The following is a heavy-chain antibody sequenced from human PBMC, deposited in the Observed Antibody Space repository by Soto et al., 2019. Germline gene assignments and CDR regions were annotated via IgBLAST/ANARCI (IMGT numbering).Heavy chain of an antibody. V-gene: IGHV1-46*01. CDR1: GYNFISHY. CDR3: ARDYLSSKSSLSYFDY. CDR2: INPSGGST. Sequence: QVLLVQSGAEVTRPGASLKVSCKASGYNFISHYIHRVRQAPGQGLEWMGFINPSGGSTTHAQNFQGRLSMTRDTSTSTVYMELSGLRSEDAAVYYCARDYLSSKSSLSYFDYWGQGTLVTVSS. J-gene: IGHJ4*02. D-gene: IGHD2-2*01.